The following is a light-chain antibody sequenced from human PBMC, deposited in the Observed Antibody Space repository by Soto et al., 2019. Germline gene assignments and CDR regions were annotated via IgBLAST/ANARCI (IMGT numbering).Light chain of an antibody. V-gene: IGLV2-8*01. CDR2: EVS. CDR3: SSFVGNNLGV. CDR1: SSDVGAYNY. J-gene: IGLJ2*01. Sequence: QSALTQPPSASGSPGQSVTISCTGTSSDVGAYNYVSWYQQHPGKAPKLIIYEVSKRPSGVPDRFSVSKSGNTASLTVSGLQAEDEADFYCSSFVGNNLGVFGGGTKLTVL.